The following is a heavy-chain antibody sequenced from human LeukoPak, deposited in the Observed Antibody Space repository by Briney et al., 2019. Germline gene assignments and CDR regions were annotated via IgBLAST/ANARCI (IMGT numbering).Heavy chain of an antibody. D-gene: IGHD3-10*01. CDR2: IYYSGST. V-gene: IGHV4-59*12. Sequence: SETLSLSCTVSGGSISSYYWSWIRQPPGKGLEWVGYIYYSGSTNYNPSLKSRVTISVDTSKNQFSLKLTSVTAADTAVYYCAKSLLWFGESWLDYWGQGTLVTVSS. J-gene: IGHJ4*02. CDR3: AKSLLWFGESWLDY. CDR1: GGSISSYY.